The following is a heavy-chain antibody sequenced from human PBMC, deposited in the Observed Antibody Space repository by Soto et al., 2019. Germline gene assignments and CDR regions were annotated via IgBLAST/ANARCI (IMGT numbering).Heavy chain of an antibody. J-gene: IGHJ6*02. Sequence: SVKVSCKASGGTFSSYAISWVRQAPGQGLEWMGGIIPIFGTANYAQKFQGRVTITADESTSTAYMELSSLRSEDTAVYYCARGGSVATGKYYYYYYGMDVWGQGTTVTVSS. CDR1: GGTFSSYA. CDR2: IIPIFGTA. CDR3: ARGGSVATGKYYYYYYGMDV. V-gene: IGHV1-69*13. D-gene: IGHD5-12*01.